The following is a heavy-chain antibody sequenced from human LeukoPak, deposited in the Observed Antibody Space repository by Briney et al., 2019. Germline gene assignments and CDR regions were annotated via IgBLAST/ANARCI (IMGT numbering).Heavy chain of an antibody. CDR3: ARGADTAMLDDYYYGMDV. D-gene: IGHD5-18*01. Sequence: SVTVSCKASGGTFSSYAISWVRQAPGQGLEWMGRIIPILGIANYAQKFQGRVTITADKSTSTAYMELSSLRSEDTAVYYCARGADTAMLDDYYYGMDVWGQGTTLSVSS. J-gene: IGHJ6*02. CDR2: IIPILGIA. CDR1: GGTFSSYA. V-gene: IGHV1-69*04.